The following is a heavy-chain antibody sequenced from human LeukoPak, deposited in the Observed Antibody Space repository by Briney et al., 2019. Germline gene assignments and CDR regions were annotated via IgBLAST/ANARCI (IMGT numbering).Heavy chain of an antibody. J-gene: IGHJ4*02. CDR1: GFTFSNAW. CDR3: TTAESELLWFGELFYFDY. D-gene: IGHD3-10*01. CDR2: IKSKTDGGTT. V-gene: IGHV3-15*01. Sequence: PGGSLRLSSAATGFTFSNAWMSWVRQAPGKGLEWVGRIKSKTDGGTTDYAAPVKGRFTISRDDSKNTLYLQMNSLKTEDTAVYYCTTAESELLWFGELFYFDYWGQGTLVTVSS.